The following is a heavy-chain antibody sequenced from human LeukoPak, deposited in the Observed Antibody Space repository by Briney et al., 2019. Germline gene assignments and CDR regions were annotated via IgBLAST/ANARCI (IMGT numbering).Heavy chain of an antibody. CDR2: IYYSGST. J-gene: IGHJ4*02. V-gene: IGHV4-59*01. CDR1: GGSISSYY. Sequence: SSETLSLTCTVPGGSISSYYWSWIRQPPGKGLEWIGYIYYSGSTNYNPSLKSRVTISVDTSKNQFSLKLSSVTAADTAVYYCARGQDGGTYDYWGQGTLVTVSS. D-gene: IGHD2-15*01. CDR3: ARGQDGGTYDY.